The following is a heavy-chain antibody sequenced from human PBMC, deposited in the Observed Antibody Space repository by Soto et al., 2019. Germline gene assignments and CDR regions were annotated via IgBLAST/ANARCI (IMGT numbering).Heavy chain of an antibody. CDR3: ARVKAAAGTNYYYYGMDV. CDR1: GYTFTGYY. D-gene: IGHD6-13*01. Sequence: ASVKVSCKASGYTFTGYYMHWVRQAPGQGLEWMGWINPNSGGTNYAQKFQGWVTMTRDTSISTAYMELSRLRSDDTAVYYCARVKAAAGTNYYYYGMDVWGQGTTVT. V-gene: IGHV1-2*04. J-gene: IGHJ6*02. CDR2: INPNSGGT.